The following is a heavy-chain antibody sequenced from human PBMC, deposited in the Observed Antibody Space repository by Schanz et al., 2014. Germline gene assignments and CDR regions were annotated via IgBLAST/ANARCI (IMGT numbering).Heavy chain of an antibody. J-gene: IGHJ6*02. Sequence: EVQLVESGGGLVQPGRSLRLSCAASGFTFDNYAMHWVRQAPGKGLEWVSSISWNSGSVAYADSVKGRFTISRDDAKNSLYLQMNSLRAEDTALYYCAKDRQTIVNRVGYYYGMDVWGQGTTVTVSS. CDR2: ISWNSGSV. CDR1: GFTFDNYA. D-gene: IGHD4-4*01. V-gene: IGHV3-9*01. CDR3: AKDRQTIVNRVGYYYGMDV.